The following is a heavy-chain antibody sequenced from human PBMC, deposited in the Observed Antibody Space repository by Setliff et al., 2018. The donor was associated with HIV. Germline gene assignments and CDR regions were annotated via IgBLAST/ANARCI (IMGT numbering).Heavy chain of an antibody. D-gene: IGHD3-3*01. CDR3: AREGRITSFGVIIPGSNALDV. Sequence: GGSLRLSCAASGFTFSIYAIHWVRQAPGKGLEWVAVISYDGSDQYYADSVKGRLTISRDNSKNALYLQMNSLRAEDTAVYYCAREGRITSFGVIIPGSNALDVWGQGTTVTVSS. J-gene: IGHJ6*02. CDR2: ISYDGSDQ. CDR1: GFTFSIYA. V-gene: IGHV3-30*04.